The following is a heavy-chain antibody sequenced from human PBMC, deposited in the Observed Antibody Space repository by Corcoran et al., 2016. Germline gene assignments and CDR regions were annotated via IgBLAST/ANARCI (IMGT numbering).Heavy chain of an antibody. CDR3: ARIKGEWELTYYYYGMDV. D-gene: IGHD1-26*01. J-gene: IGHJ6*02. CDR1: GFSLSNARMG. CDR2: IFSNDEK. Sequence: QVTLKESGPVLVKPTETLTLTCTVSGFSLSNARMGVSWILQPPGKALEWLAHIFSNDEKSYSTSLTSRLTISKDTSKSQVVLTMTNMDPVDTATYDCARIKGEWELTYYYYGMDVWGQGTTVTVSS. V-gene: IGHV2-26*01.